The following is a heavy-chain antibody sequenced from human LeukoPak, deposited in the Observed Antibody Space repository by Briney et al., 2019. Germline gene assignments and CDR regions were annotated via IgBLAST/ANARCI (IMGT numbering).Heavy chain of an antibody. CDR1: GDSISSGDYY. CDR2: ISSSGST. D-gene: IGHD3-10*01. Sequence: SETLSLTCTVSGDSISSGDYYWSWIRQPAGKGLEWIGRISSSGSTNYNPSLKSRVTISVDTSKNQFSLKLSSVTAADTAVYYCARDAYYGSGSWGFDYWGQGTLVTVSS. V-gene: IGHV4-61*02. J-gene: IGHJ4*02. CDR3: ARDAYYGSGSWGFDY.